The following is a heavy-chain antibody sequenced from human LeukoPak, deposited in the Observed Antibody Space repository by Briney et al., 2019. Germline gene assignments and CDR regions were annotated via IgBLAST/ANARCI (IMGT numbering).Heavy chain of an antibody. CDR3: AKGGTYYDYVWGSYRYFNFDY. Sequence: GGSLRLSCAASGFTFSSYAMSWVSHAPGKGLELVSAISGSGGSTYYADSVKGRFTISRDNSKNTLYLQMNSLRAEDTAVYYCAKGGTYYDYVWGSYRYFNFDYWGQGTLVTVSS. J-gene: IGHJ4*02. V-gene: IGHV3-23*01. CDR1: GFTFSSYA. D-gene: IGHD3-16*02. CDR2: ISGSGGST.